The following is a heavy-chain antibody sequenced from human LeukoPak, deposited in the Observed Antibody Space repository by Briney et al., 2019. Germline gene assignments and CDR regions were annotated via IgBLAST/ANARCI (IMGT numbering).Heavy chain of an antibody. CDR2: IYYSGST. V-gene: IGHV4-59*08. D-gene: IGHD1-26*01. CDR3: ARGPWGELPHYFDY. J-gene: IGHJ4*02. Sequence: PSETLSLTCTVSGGSISSYYWSWIRQPPGKGLEWIGYIYYSGSTNYNPSLKSRVTISVDTSKNQFSLKLSSVTAADTAVYYCARGPWGELPHYFDYWGQGTLVTVSS. CDR1: GGSISSYY.